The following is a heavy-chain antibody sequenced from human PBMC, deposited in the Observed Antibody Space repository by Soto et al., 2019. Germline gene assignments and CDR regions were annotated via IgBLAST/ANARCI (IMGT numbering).Heavy chain of an antibody. CDR1: GFTFSSYG. CDR3: AREAPQSSSSDPAY. J-gene: IGHJ4*02. D-gene: IGHD6-6*01. CDR2: ISYDGSNK. Sequence: QVQLVESGGGVVQPGRSLRLSGAASGFTFSSYGIHWVRQAPGKGLEWVAFISYDGSNKNYADSVKGRLTISRDNSKNTLYLQMHSLRVEDTAVYYCAREAPQSSSSDPAYWGQGNLVTVSS. V-gene: IGHV3-30*05.